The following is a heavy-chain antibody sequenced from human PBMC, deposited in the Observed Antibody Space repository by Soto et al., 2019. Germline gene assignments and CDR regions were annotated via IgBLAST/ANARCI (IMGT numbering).Heavy chain of an antibody. CDR3: ARQASGYYYGWFDP. Sequence: SETLSLTCTLSGSSILHSTYYWAWIRPSPGKGLEWIGTIFYSGGTFYTPSLKSRVTMSVDTSNNQFSLKLSSVTAADTAVYYCARQASGYYYGWFDPWGRGTLVTVSS. J-gene: IGHJ5*02. CDR1: GSSILHSTYY. D-gene: IGHD3-22*01. CDR2: IFYSGGT. V-gene: IGHV4-39*01.